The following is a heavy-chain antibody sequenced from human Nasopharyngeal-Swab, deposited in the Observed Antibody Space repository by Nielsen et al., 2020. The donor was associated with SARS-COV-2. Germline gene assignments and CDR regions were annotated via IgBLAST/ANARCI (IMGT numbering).Heavy chain of an antibody. D-gene: IGHD3/OR15-3a*01. V-gene: IGHV3-23*01. Sequence: GGSLRPSCVASGYSLRTYGMSRVRQAPGKGLEWVAVIVGSGDISGRGGSTYYADSVKGRFTISRDNSKNTVSLQMSSLRAEDTAVYYCARGAFGLGHSWFDPWGQGTLVTVSS. J-gene: IGHJ5*02. CDR3: ARGAFGLGHSWFDP. CDR1: GYSLRTYG. CDR2: IVGSGDISGRGGST.